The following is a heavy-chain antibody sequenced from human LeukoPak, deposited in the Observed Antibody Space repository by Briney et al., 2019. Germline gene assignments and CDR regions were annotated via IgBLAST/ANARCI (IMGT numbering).Heavy chain of an antibody. CDR3: AGDKTTGGWYEFDY. J-gene: IGHJ4*02. CDR2: ISNDGDT. V-gene: IGHV3-53*01. Sequence: PGGSLRLSCAASGITFSDHYMSWIRQGPGKGLECVSVISNDGDTYYADSVKGRFTISRDTSKNTVSLQMNSLRAEDTAVYYCAGDKTTGGWYEFDYWGQGTLVTVSS. CDR1: GITFSDHY. D-gene: IGHD6-19*01.